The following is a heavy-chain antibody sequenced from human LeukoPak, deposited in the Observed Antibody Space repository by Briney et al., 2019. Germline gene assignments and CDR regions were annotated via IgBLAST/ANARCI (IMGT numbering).Heavy chain of an antibody. CDR3: ARDRVKMDV. D-gene: IGHD3-10*01. CDR1: GFTFSGYN. V-gene: IGHV3-21*01. J-gene: IGHJ6*04. CDR2: ISSSSNYV. Sequence: GGSLRLSCAASGFTFSGYNMNWVRQAPGKGLEWVSSISSSSNYVYYADSVKGRYTISRDNAKNSLYMQMNSLRAKDTAVYYCARDRVKMDVWGKGTTVTVSS.